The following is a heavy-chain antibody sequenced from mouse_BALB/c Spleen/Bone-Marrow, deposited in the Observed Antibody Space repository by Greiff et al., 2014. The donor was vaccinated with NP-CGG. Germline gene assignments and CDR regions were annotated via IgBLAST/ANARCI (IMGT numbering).Heavy chain of an antibody. CDR2: ISNGGGNT. CDR3: ARQNYRGAMDY. CDR1: GFTFSDYY. Sequence: EVMLVESGGGLVQPGGSLKLSCATSGFTFSDYYMYWVRQTPEKRLEWVAYISNGGGNTYYPDTVKGRFTISRDNAKNTLYLQMSRLKSEDTAMYYCARQNYRGAMDYWSQGTSVTVSS. J-gene: IGHJ4*01. V-gene: IGHV5-12*02. D-gene: IGHD2-14*01.